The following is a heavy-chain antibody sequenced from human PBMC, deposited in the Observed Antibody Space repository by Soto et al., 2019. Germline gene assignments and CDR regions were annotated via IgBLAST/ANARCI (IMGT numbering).Heavy chain of an antibody. J-gene: IGHJ6*03. Sequence: SETLSLTCTVSGGSISSYYWSWIRQPPGKGLEWIGYIYYSGSTNYNPSLKSRVTISVDTSKNQFSLKLSSVTAADTAVYYCARARTETGAYYYYYYMDVWGKGTTVNVSS. CDR3: ARARTETGAYYYYYYMDV. V-gene: IGHV4-59*01. D-gene: IGHD7-27*01. CDR1: GGSISSYY. CDR2: IYYSGST.